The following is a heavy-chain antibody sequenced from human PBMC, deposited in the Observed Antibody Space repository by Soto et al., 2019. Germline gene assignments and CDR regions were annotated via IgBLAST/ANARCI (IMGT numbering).Heavy chain of an antibody. V-gene: IGHV4-39*01. Sequence: QQPLQKSGPGLVKPSETLSLTCTFSGGSISSSSYYWGWIRQPPGKGLEWYGSVYYNGSTSYNRSLKCRVTMSIDTSKKQSSLKLSCMTAADKSVYYCARRRGWSDPWGQGALVTDSS. CDR3: ARRRGWSDP. J-gene: IGHJ5*02. CDR2: VYYNGST. CDR1: GGSISSSSYY.